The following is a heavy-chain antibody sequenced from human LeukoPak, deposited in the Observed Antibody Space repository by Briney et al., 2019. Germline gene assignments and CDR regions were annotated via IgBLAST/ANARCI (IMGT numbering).Heavy chain of an antibody. CDR1: GDSISSSNCY. CDR3: ARSRLAAVETYEY. CDR2: IYFSGGT. V-gene: IGHV4-39*07. J-gene: IGHJ4*02. D-gene: IGHD6-13*01. Sequence: PSETLSLTCTVSGDSISSSNCYWGWIRQPPGKGLEWIGSIYFSGGTYYNASLKSRVTISVDTSKNQFSLRLRSVTAADTAVYYCARSRLAAVETYEYWGQGTLVTVSA.